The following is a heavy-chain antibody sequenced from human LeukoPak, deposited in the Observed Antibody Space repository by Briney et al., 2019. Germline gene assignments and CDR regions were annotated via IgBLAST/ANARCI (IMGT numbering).Heavy chain of an antibody. Sequence: PSETLSLTCTVSGGSISSYYWSWIRQPPGEGLEWVGYIYYSGSTYYNPSLKSRVTISVDTSKNQFSLKLSSVTAADTAVYYCARYDSSGYYWGQGTLVTVSS. CDR3: ARYDSSGYY. J-gene: IGHJ4*02. V-gene: IGHV4-59*06. CDR2: IYYSGST. CDR1: GGSISSYY. D-gene: IGHD3-22*01.